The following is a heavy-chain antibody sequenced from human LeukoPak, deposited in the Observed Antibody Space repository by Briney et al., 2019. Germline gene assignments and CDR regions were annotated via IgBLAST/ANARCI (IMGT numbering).Heavy chain of an antibody. J-gene: IGHJ6*03. D-gene: IGHD6-13*01. V-gene: IGHV1-69*05. CDR2: IIPIVGTA. CDR3: ARDALAAAGSPYYYYYYMDV. Sequence: GASVKLSCKATGGTFSSYAISWVRQAPGQGLEWMGGIIPIVGTANYAQKFQGRVTITTDESTSTAYMELSSLRSEDTAVYYCARDALAAAGSPYYYYYYMDVWGKGTTVTVSS. CDR1: GGTFSSYA.